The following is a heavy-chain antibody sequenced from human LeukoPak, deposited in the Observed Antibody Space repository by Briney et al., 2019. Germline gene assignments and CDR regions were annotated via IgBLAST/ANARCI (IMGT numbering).Heavy chain of an antibody. CDR1: GFTFSSYG. V-gene: IGHV3-33*06. D-gene: IGHD5-12*01. CDR2: IWYDGSNE. Sequence: GGSLRLSCAASGFTFSSYGMHWVRQAPGKGLEWVAVIWYDGSNEYYADSVKGRFTISRDNSKNTLYLQMNSLRAEDTAVYYCADDTGAGYSGYDFSCYYYYYGMDVWGQGTTVTVSS. CDR3: ADDTGAGYSGYDFSCYYYYYGMDV. J-gene: IGHJ6*02.